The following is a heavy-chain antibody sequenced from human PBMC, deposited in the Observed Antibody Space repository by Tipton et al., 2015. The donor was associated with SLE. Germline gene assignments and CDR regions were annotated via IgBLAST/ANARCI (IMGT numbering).Heavy chain of an antibody. CDR2: ISDSGGST. Sequence: LSLTCKVSGISISTHYWSWVRQAPGKGLEWVSSISDSGGSTYSAGFVEGRFTISRDNSKNTVYLQMNSLRPEDTAIYRCAEEGANDPLRRQPWGALDIWGQGTMVTVSS. CDR1: GISISTHY. D-gene: IGHD7-27*01. V-gene: IGHV3-23*01. CDR3: AEEGANDPLRRQPWGALDI. J-gene: IGHJ3*02.